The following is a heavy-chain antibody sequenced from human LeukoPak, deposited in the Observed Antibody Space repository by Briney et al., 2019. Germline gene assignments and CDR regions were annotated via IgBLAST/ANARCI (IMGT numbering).Heavy chain of an antibody. V-gene: IGHV3-23*01. J-gene: IGHJ4*02. CDR3: ARSSGWWCIDC. CDR1: GFTFSSNA. D-gene: IGHD2-8*02. CDR2: ISGGGGSSGGST. Sequence: GGSLRLSCAVSGFTFSSNALSWVRQAPGKGLEWVSAISGGGGSSGGSTYYADSVKGRFTISKDNSKNTLYLQMSSLRAEDTAVYYCARSSGWWCIDCWGQGILVTVSS.